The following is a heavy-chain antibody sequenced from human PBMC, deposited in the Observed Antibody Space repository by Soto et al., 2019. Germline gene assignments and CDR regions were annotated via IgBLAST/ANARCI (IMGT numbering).Heavy chain of an antibody. CDR1: GFTFSSYG. D-gene: IGHD6-13*01. CDR3: AKARIAAALDFDY. V-gene: IGHV3-30*18. CDR2: ISYDGSNK. J-gene: IGHJ4*02. Sequence: QVQLVESGGGVVQPGRSLRLSCAASGFTFSSYGMHWVRQAPGKGLVWVAVISYDGSNKYYADSVKGRFTISRDNSKNTLYLQMNSLRAEDTAVYYCAKARIAAALDFDYWGQGTLVTVSS.